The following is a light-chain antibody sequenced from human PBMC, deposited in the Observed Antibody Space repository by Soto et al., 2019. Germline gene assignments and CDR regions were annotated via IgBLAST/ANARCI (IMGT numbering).Light chain of an antibody. Sequence: DIQMTQSPSSLSASVGDRVTINCRASQSISRHLNWYQQKPGKAPKVLIYAASSLQSGVPSRFSGSGSGTDFTLTISSLQPEDFATYYCQQSYSMPTFGGGTKVEIK. CDR1: QSISRH. V-gene: IGKV1-39*01. CDR3: QQSYSMPT. J-gene: IGKJ4*01. CDR2: AAS.